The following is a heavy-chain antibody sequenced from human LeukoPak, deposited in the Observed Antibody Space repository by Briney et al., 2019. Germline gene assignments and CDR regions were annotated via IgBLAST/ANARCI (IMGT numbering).Heavy chain of an antibody. CDR3: ARHAVYGDYVHAFDI. CDR1: SGSFSGYY. Sequence: PSETLSLTCAVYSGSFSGYYWSWIRQAPGKGLEWIGEINHSGSTNYNPSLRTRVTISVDTSKNQFSLKLTSVTAADTAVYYCARHAVYGDYVHAFDIWGQGTMVTVSS. D-gene: IGHD4-17*01. J-gene: IGHJ3*02. V-gene: IGHV4-34*01. CDR2: INHSGST.